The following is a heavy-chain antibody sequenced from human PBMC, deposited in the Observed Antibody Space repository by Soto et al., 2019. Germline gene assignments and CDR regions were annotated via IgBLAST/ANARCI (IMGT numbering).Heavy chain of an antibody. CDR2: IYYTDNT. D-gene: IGHD3-10*01. Sequence: ASETLSLTCTVSGGSISNTNSYWGWIRQPPGNGLEWIGTIYYTDNTFYNPSLKSRVTISVDTSKNQFSLKLGSATATDTAVYYCARLLAGSRSYVYNGMDVWGQGTTVTVSS. V-gene: IGHV4-39*01. J-gene: IGHJ6*02. CDR1: GGSISNTNSY. CDR3: ARLLAGSRSYVYNGMDV.